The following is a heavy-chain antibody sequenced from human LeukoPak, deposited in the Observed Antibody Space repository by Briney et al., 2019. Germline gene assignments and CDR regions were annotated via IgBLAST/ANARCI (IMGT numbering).Heavy chain of an antibody. V-gene: IGHV1-18*01. D-gene: IGHD4-23*01. Sequence: ASVKISCKATGYTFIIHGISWVRQAPGQGLEWMGWISPYNGNTNYAQNLQGRVTMTTDTSTSTVYMELRSLTSDDTAVYYCGRAPGSITVVTPGDYYYYHMDVWGKGTTVTVSS. CDR3: GRAPGSITVVTPGDYYYYHMDV. CDR1: GYTFIIHG. J-gene: IGHJ6*03. CDR2: ISPYNGNT.